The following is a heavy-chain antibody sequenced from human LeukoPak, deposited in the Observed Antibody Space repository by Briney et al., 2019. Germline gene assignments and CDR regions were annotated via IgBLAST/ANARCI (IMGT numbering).Heavy chain of an antibody. CDR1: GGSISSYY. Sequence: SETLSLPCTVSGGSISSYYWSWIRQPPGKGLEWIGYVYYSGSTNYNPSLKSRLTISVDTSKNQFSLKLSSVTAADTAVYYCARGRRGYGLDYWGQGTLVTVSS. V-gene: IGHV4-59*01. CDR3: ARGRRGYGLDY. J-gene: IGHJ4*02. CDR2: VYYSGST. D-gene: IGHD3-3*01.